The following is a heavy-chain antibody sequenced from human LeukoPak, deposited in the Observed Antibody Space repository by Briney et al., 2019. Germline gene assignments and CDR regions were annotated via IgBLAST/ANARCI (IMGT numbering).Heavy chain of an antibody. CDR2: ISAYNGNT. D-gene: IGHD1-26*01. CDR3: ARVGSGSYLGRWDY. Sequence: ASVKVSCTASGYTFTSYGISWVRQAPGQGLEWMGWISAYNGNTNYAQKLQGRVIMTTDTSTSTAYMELRSLRSDDTAVYYCARVGSGSYLGRWDYWGQGTLVTVSS. V-gene: IGHV1-18*01. CDR1: GYTFTSYG. J-gene: IGHJ4*02.